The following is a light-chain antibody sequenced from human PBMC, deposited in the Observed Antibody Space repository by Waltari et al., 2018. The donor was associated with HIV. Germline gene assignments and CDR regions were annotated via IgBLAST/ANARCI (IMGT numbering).Light chain of an antibody. J-gene: IGLJ2*01. CDR2: DVS. CDR3: CSYASNYILI. CDR1: SSSVGGYDY. Sequence: QSALTQPRSVSGSPGQSVTISCPCTSSSVGGYDYVSWYQQHPGKAPKVIISDVSRRPSGVPDRFSASKSGNTASLTISGLQAADEADYFCCSYASNYILIFGGGTKLTVL. V-gene: IGLV2-11*01.